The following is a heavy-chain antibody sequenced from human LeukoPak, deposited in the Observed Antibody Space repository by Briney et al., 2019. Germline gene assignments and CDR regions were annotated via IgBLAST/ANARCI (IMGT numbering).Heavy chain of an antibody. CDR2: IYDSGST. Sequence: SETLSLTCTVSGGSIRSYYWSWIRQPPGKGLEWVGYIYDSGSTSYIPSLKSRVTISVDTSKNQFSLKVTSVTAADTAVYYCARSKDILTGYRFDYWGQGTLVTVSS. CDR3: ARSKDILTGYRFDY. D-gene: IGHD3-9*01. CDR1: GGSIRSYY. V-gene: IGHV4-59*01. J-gene: IGHJ4*02.